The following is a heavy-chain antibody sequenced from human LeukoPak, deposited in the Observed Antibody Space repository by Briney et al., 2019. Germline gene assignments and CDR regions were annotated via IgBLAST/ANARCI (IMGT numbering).Heavy chain of an antibody. D-gene: IGHD3-3*01. CDR2: INSDGSST. Sequence: GGSLRLSCAASGFTFSSYWMHWVRQAPGKGLVWVSRINSDGSSTSYADSVKGRFTISRDNAKNTLYLQMNSLRAEDTAVYYCASVINYDFWSGYYTPAAKDAFDIWGQGTMVTVSS. J-gene: IGHJ3*02. CDR1: GFTFSSYW. CDR3: ASVINYDFWSGYYTPAAKDAFDI. V-gene: IGHV3-74*01.